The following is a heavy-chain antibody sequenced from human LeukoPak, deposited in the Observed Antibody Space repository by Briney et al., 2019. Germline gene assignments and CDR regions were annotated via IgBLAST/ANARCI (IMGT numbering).Heavy chain of an antibody. CDR1: GASITTYY. CDR2: ISHSGIT. Sequence: SETLSLTCTVSGASITTYYWSWFRQPPGKGLEWIGFISHSGITNYNPSLKSRVTISPDTSKNQFSLNLSSVTAADTAVYYCARLVAGVGATTDYWGQGTLLTVSS. D-gene: IGHD1-26*01. J-gene: IGHJ4*02. V-gene: IGHV4-59*08. CDR3: ARLVAGVGATTDY.